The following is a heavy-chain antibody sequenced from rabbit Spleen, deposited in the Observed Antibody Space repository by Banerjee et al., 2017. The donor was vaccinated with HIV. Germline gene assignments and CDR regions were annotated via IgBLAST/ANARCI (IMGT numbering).Heavy chain of an antibody. J-gene: IGHJ6*01. Sequence: QSLEESGGGLVQPEGSLTLTCTASGVSFSSNYYMCWVRQAPGKGLEWIACIDSGSSGFTYFATWAKGRFTISKTSSTTVTLQMTSLTAADTATYFCARDSGSSFSSYGMDLWGPGTLATVS. CDR2: IDSGSSGFT. CDR3: ARDSGSSFSSYGMDL. D-gene: IGHD8-1*01. V-gene: IGHV1S40*01. CDR1: GVSFSSNYY.